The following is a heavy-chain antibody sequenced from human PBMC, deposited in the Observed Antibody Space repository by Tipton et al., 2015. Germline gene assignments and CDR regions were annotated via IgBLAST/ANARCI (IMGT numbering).Heavy chain of an antibody. CDR3: VRARGRHGGLFDS. CDR1: SDSISKYY. CDR2: IQYSGST. D-gene: IGHD4-23*01. J-gene: IGHJ4*02. V-gene: IGHV4-59*01. Sequence: TLSLTCSVPSDSISKYYWSWIRQPPGKELEWIGYIQYSGSTNYNPSLKSRVTISVDTSKTQFSLKVSSVTAADTAMYYCVRARGRHGGLFDSWGQGTLVIVSS.